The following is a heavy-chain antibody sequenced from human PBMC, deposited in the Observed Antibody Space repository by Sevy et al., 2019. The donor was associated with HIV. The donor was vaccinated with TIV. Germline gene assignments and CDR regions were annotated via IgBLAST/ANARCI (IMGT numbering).Heavy chain of an antibody. CDR1: GFTFSGST. J-gene: IGHJ4*02. V-gene: IGHV3-73*01. CDR2: SRRKANIYAT. Sequence: GGSLRLSCAASGFTFSGSTVYWVRQASGKGLEWIGRSRRKANIYATAYAASVKGRFTISRDDSKNTAYLEMNSLKTEDTAVYYCSAFAGITRFGLRDYFDYWGQGTLVTVSS. CDR3: SAFAGITRFGLRDYFDY. D-gene: IGHD1-20*01.